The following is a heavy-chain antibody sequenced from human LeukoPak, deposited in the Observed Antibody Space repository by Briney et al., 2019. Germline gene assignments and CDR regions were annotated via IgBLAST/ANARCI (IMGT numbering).Heavy chain of an antibody. CDR2: ISSSSSYI. CDR1: GFTFSSYS. V-gene: IGHV3-21*01. Sequence: GGSLRLSFAASGFTFSSYSMNWVRQAPGKGLEWVSSISSSSSYIYYADSVKGRFTISRDNAKNSLYLQMNSLRAEDTAVYYCARGRIAAAAFDIWGQGTMVTVSS. J-gene: IGHJ3*02. D-gene: IGHD6-13*01. CDR3: ARGRIAAAAFDI.